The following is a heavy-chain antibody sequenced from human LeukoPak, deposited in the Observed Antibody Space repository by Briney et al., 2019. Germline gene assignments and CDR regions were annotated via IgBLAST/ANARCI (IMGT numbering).Heavy chain of an antibody. CDR3: ARDYDTSGYTFDY. D-gene: IGHD3-22*01. CDR2: ISSSSSTI. Sequence: PGGSLRLSCAASGFTFSYFSMNWVRQAPGKGLEGISYISSSSSTIYYADSVKGRFTISRDNAKNSLYLQMNSLRDEDTAVYHCARDYDTSGYTFDYWGQGTLVTVSS. V-gene: IGHV3-48*02. J-gene: IGHJ4*02. CDR1: GFTFSYFS.